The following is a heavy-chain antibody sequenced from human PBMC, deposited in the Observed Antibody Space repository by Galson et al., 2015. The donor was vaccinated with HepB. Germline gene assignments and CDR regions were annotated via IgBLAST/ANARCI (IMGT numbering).Heavy chain of an antibody. V-gene: IGHV3-48*01. CDR2: ISSTSTTI. Sequence: SLRLSCAGSGFIFGSYSMNWVRQAPGKGPEWVSYISSTSTTIYYADSVKGRFTISRDDAKSSLFLQMNSLRAEDTAVYYCAQMGTGYWGQGTLVTVSS. D-gene: IGHD5-24*01. CDR3: AQMGTGY. J-gene: IGHJ4*02. CDR1: GFIFGSYS.